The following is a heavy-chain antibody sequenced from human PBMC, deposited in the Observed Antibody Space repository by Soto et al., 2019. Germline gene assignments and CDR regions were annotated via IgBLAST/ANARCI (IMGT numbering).Heavy chain of an antibody. D-gene: IGHD3-10*01. CDR3: TTLITMVRGFPFDP. Sequence: GESLKISCAASGFTFSGSAMHWVRQASGKGLEWVGRIRSKANSYATAYAASVKGRFTISRDDSKNTAYLQMNSLKTEDTAVYYCTTLITMVRGFPFDPWGQGTLVTVSS. CDR1: GFTFSGSA. V-gene: IGHV3-73*01. J-gene: IGHJ5*02. CDR2: IRSKANSYAT.